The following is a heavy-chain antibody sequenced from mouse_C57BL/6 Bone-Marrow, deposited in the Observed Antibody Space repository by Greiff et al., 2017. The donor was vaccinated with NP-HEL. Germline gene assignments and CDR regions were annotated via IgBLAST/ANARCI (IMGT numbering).Heavy chain of an antibody. Sequence: QVQLQQPGAELVKPGASVKLSCKASGYTFTSYWMHWVKQRPGQGLEWIGMIHPNSGSTNYNEKFKSKATLTVDKSSSTAYMQLSSLTSEESAVYYCARGGLRRFAYWGQGTLVTVSA. D-gene: IGHD2-4*01. CDR1: GYTFTSYW. CDR2: IHPNSGST. V-gene: IGHV1-64*01. J-gene: IGHJ3*01. CDR3: ARGGLRRFAY.